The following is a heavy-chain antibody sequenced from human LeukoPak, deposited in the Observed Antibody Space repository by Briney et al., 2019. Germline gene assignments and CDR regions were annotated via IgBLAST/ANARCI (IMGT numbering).Heavy chain of an antibody. CDR1: GYTFTGYY. V-gene: IGHV1-2*02. CDR2: INPNSGGT. D-gene: IGHD3-22*01. Sequence: ASVKVSCKASGYTFTGYYMHWVRQAHGQGLEWMGWINPNSGGTNYAQKFQGRVTMTRDTSISTAYMELSRLRSDDTAVYYCARAQRDYYDSSGQETNFDYWGQGTLVTVSS. J-gene: IGHJ4*02. CDR3: ARAQRDYYDSSGQETNFDY.